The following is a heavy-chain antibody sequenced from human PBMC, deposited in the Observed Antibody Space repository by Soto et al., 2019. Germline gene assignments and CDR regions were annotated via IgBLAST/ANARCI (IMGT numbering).Heavy chain of an antibody. D-gene: IGHD3-22*01. CDR1: GGSISSSSYY. Sequence: QLQLQESGPGLVKPSETLSLTCTVSGGSISSSSYYWGWIRQPPGKGLEWIGSIYYSGSTYYNPSLKSRVTISVDTSKNQFSLKLSSVTAADTAVYYCARLQLYDSSGYYPSPNDYWGQGTLVTVSS. CDR2: IYYSGST. J-gene: IGHJ4*02. CDR3: ARLQLYDSSGYYPSPNDY. V-gene: IGHV4-39*01.